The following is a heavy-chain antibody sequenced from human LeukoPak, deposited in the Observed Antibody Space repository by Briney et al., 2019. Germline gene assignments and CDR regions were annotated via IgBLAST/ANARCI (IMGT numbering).Heavy chain of an antibody. CDR1: GFTFSSYA. J-gene: IGHJ4*02. Sequence: GGSLRLFCAASGFTFSSYAMSWVRQAPGKGLEWVSAISGSGGSTYYADSVKGRFTISRDNSKNTLYLQMNSLRAEDTAVYYCAKGFRIAAAGTPLGYWGQGTLVTVSS. V-gene: IGHV3-23*01. D-gene: IGHD6-13*01. CDR3: AKGFRIAAAGTPLGY. CDR2: ISGSGGST.